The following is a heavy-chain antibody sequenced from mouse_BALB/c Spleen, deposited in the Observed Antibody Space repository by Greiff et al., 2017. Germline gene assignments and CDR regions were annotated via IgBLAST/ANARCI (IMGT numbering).Heavy chain of an antibody. CDR1: GYSITSDYA. Sequence: EVHLVESGPGLVKPSQSLSLTCTVTGYSITSDYAWNWIRQFPGNKLEWMGYISYSGSTSYNPSLKSRISITRDTSKNQFFLQLNSVTTEDTATYYCAAYDYDVGFAYWGQGTLVTVSA. V-gene: IGHV3-2*02. D-gene: IGHD2-4*01. CDR2: ISYSGST. J-gene: IGHJ3*01. CDR3: AAYDYDVGFAY.